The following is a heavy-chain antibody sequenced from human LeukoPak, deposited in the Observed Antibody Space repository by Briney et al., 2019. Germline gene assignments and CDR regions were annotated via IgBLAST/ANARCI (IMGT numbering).Heavy chain of an antibody. CDR1: GYSFTSYW. CDR3: ARLGAAALRGWFDP. J-gene: IGHJ5*02. Sequence: GESLKTSCEGSGYSFTSYWIGWVRQMPGKGLGWMGIIYPGDSDTRYSPSFQGQVPIPADKSISTAYLQWSSLKASDTAMYYCARLGAAALRGWFDPWGQGTLVTVSS. V-gene: IGHV5-51*01. CDR2: IYPGDSDT. D-gene: IGHD6-13*01.